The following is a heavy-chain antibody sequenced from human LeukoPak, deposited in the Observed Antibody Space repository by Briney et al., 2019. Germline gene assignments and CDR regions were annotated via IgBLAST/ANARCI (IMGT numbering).Heavy chain of an antibody. D-gene: IGHD1-14*01. CDR3: ARGDRSLAPVDY. CDR1: GYTFTSYY. CDR2: INPSGGST. V-gene: IGHV1-46*01. J-gene: IGHJ4*02. Sequence: GASVKVSCKASGYTFTSYYMHWVRQAPGQGLEWMGIINPSGGSTSYAQKFQGRVTMTRDMSTSTAYMELRSLRSDDTAVYYCARGDRSLAPVDYWGQGTLVTVSS.